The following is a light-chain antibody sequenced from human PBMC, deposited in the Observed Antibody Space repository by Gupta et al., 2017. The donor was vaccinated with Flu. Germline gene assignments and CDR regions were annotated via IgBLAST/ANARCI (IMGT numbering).Light chain of an antibody. CDR2: KTS. V-gene: IGKV1-5*03. Sequence: GDTVTITCRASQSISNWLAWYQQKPGKAPKLVIYKTSDLQSGVPSRFSGSGFGTEFSLTISSLQPDDFATYHCQQYETYPYSFGQGTKLELK. CDR1: QSISNW. J-gene: IGKJ2*01. CDR3: QQYETYPYS.